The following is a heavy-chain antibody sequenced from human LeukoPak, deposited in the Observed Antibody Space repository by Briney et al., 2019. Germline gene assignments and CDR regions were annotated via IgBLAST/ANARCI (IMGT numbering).Heavy chain of an antibody. CDR3: ARLKPSRIAARPYWYFDL. CDR2: IYYSGST. J-gene: IGHJ2*01. CDR1: GGSISSYY. D-gene: IGHD6-6*01. V-gene: IGHV4-59*01. Sequence: KSSETLSLTCTVPGGSISSYYWSWIRQPPGKGLEWIGYIYYSGSTNYNPSLKSRVTISVDTSKNQFSLKLSSVTAADTAVYYCARLKPSRIAARPYWYFDLWGRGTLVTVSS.